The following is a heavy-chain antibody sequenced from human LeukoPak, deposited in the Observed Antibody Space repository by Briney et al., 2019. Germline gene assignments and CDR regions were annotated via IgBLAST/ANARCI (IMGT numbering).Heavy chain of an antibody. CDR1: GDSVSRSDSY. D-gene: IGHD3-16*01. V-gene: IGHV4-39*01. J-gene: IGHJ5*02. CDR2: IYYSGRT. Sequence: PSETLSLTCSVSGDSVSRSDSYWDWIRQPPGKGLEWIGTIYYSGRTYYSPSLKSRVTMSVDTSKNQFSLKLSSVTAADTAVYYCARLGDPLIWFDPWGQGTLVTVSS. CDR3: ARLGDPLIWFDP.